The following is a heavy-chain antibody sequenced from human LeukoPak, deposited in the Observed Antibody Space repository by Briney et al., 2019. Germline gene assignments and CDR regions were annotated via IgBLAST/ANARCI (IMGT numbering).Heavy chain of an antibody. J-gene: IGHJ4*02. V-gene: IGHV1-2*02. D-gene: IGHD2-15*01. CDR3: ARVFDCSGGSCYPYFDY. CDR1: GYTFTGYY. CDR2: INPNSGGT. Sequence: GASVKVSCKASGYTFTGYYMHWVRQAPGQGLDWMGWINPNSGGTNYAQKFQGRVTMTRDTSISTAYMELSRLRSDDTAVYYCARVFDCSGGSCYPYFDYWGQGTLVTVSS.